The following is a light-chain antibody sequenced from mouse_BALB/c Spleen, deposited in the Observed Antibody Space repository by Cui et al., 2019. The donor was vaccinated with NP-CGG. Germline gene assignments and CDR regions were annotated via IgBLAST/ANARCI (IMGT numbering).Light chain of an antibody. CDR3: ALWYSNHWV. CDR2: GTN. CDR1: TGAVTTSNY. Sequence: QAVVTHASALTLPPGATVTLPCRSSTGAVTTSNYANWVQEKPDHLFTGLIGGTNNRTPGVPARCSGSLIGDKAALTITGAQTEDEAIYFCALWYSNHWVFGGGTKLTVL. J-gene: IGLJ1*01. V-gene: IGLV1*01.